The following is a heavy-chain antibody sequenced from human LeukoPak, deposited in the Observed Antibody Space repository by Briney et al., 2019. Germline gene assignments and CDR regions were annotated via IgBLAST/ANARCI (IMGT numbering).Heavy chain of an antibody. Sequence: GGSLRLSCAASGFTFSSDGMHWVRQAPGKGLEWVAFIRYDGSNKYYADSVKGRFTISRDNSKNTLYLQMNSLRGEETAVYYCAKVTSPYYYYMDVWGKGTTVTVSS. J-gene: IGHJ6*03. CDR2: IRYDGSNK. CDR1: GFTFSSDG. V-gene: IGHV3-30*02. CDR3: AKVTSPYYYYMDV.